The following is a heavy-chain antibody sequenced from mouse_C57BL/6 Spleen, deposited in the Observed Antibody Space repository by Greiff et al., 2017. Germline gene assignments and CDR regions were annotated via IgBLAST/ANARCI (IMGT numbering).Heavy chain of an antibody. D-gene: IGHD1-1*01. CDR3: ARSSTTVVATGDYYAMDY. J-gene: IGHJ4*01. V-gene: IGHV1-76*01. Sequence: VQLQESGAELVRPGASVKLSCKASGYTFTDYYINWVKQRPGQGLEWIARIYPGSGNTYYNEKFKGKATLTAEKSSSTAYMQLSSLTSEDSAVYFCARSSTTVVATGDYYAMDYWGQGTSVTVSS. CDR1: GYTFTDYY. CDR2: IYPGSGNT.